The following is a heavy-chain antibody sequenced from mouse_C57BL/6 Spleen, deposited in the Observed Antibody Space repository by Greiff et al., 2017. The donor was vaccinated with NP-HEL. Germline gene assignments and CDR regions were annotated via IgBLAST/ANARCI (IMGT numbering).Heavy chain of an antibody. CDR2: ISSGGSYT. CDR1: GFTFNSYG. J-gene: IGHJ4*01. Sequence: EVKLMESGGDLVKPGGSLKLSCAASGFTFNSYGMSWVRQTPDKRLEWVATISSGGSYTYYPDSVKGRFTISRDNAKNTLYLQMSSLKSEDTAMYYCARHEEVTGAMDYWGQGTSVTVSS. CDR3: ARHEEVTGAMDY. V-gene: IGHV5-6*01.